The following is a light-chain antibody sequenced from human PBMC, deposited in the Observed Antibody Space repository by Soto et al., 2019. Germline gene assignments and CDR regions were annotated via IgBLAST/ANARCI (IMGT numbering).Light chain of an antibody. Sequence: EVLLTQSPGTLSLSRGERATLSCRASETLSTKYLAWYQQKPGQAPRLLISGASRRATGIPGRVSGSGSGTDFTLTISSLEPEDFAVYYCQQYGSSPLTFGGGTKVDIK. V-gene: IGKV3-20*01. CDR1: ETLSTKY. CDR2: GAS. J-gene: IGKJ4*01. CDR3: QQYGSSPLT.